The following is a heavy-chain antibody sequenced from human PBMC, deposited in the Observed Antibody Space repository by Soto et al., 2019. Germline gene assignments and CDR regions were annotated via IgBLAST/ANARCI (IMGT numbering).Heavy chain of an antibody. CDR2: IYHSGST. CDR1: GGSISSGDYS. J-gene: IGHJ4*02. CDR3: AGSGYYPNYLDY. V-gene: IGHV4-30-2*01. Sequence: QLQLQESGSGLVKPSQTLSLTCAVSGGSISSGDYSWSWIRQPPGKGLEWIGYIYHSGSTHDNPSPKMRITKSVERSNSQFCMKLRSVNTADTAGYYCAGSGYYPNYLDYWGQGTLVTVSS. D-gene: IGHD3-22*01.